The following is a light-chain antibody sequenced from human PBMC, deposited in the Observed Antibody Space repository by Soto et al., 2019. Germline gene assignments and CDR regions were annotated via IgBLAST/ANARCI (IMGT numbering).Light chain of an antibody. CDR2: EVS. CDR1: SSDVGGYNY. J-gene: IGLJ1*01. Sequence: ALTQPASVSGSDGQSITISCTGTSSDVGGYNYVSWYQQRPGKAPKLMIFEVSNRPSGVSNRFSGSKSDNTVSLTISGLQGDDEADYYCSSYTGNTPFFVFGTGTKVTVL. CDR3: SSYTGNTPFFV. V-gene: IGLV2-14*01.